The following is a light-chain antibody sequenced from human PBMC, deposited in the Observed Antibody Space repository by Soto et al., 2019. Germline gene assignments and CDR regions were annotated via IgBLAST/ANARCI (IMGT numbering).Light chain of an antibody. CDR2: ENH. Sequence: QSVLTQPPSVSAAPGQKVTISCSGSSSNIGNHYVSWYQYLPGTAPKLLIFENHKRPSTIPDRFSASKSGTSATLGITGLQTGDEAEYFCGTWDSSLGAWVFGGGTKLTAL. J-gene: IGLJ3*02. CDR3: GTWDSSLGAWV. V-gene: IGLV1-51*02. CDR1: SSNIGNHY.